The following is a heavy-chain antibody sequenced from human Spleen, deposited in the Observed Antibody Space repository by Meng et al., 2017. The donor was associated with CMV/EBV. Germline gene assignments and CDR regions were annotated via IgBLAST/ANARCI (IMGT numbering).Heavy chain of an antibody. D-gene: IGHD3-3*01. CDR2: INHSGST. CDR1: GGFFSGYY. Sequence: CAVYGGFFSGYYWTWIRQPPGKGLEWIGEINHSGSTNYNPSLKSRVTISVDTSKNQLSLKLNSVTAADTAVYYCARAVILEWLLEPWGQGTLVTVSS. CDR3: ARAVILEWLLEP. J-gene: IGHJ4*02. V-gene: IGHV4-34*01.